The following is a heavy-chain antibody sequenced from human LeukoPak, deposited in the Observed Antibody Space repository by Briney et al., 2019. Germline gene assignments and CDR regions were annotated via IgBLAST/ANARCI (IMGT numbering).Heavy chain of an antibody. Sequence: SQTLSLTCTISGGSISSGSYYWSWIRQPAGKGLEWIGRTSTSGSTNYNPSLKSRVTISVDTSKNQFSLKLSSLTAADTAVYYCARYFRSGRYWGQGTLVTVSS. D-gene: IGHD3-3*01. V-gene: IGHV4-61*02. CDR2: TSTSGST. CDR3: ARYFRSGRY. J-gene: IGHJ4*02. CDR1: GGSISSGSYY.